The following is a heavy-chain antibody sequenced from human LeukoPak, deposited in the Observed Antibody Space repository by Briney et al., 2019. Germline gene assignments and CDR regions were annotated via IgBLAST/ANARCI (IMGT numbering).Heavy chain of an antibody. Sequence: PSETLSLSCTVSGGSISSSSYYWGWIRQPPGKGLEWIGSIYYSGSTYYNPSLKSRVTISVDTSKNQFSLKLSSVTAADTAVYYCTRGRGSYYLFDPWGQGTLVTVSS. D-gene: IGHD1-26*01. CDR2: IYYSGST. CDR1: GGSISSSSYY. CDR3: TRGRGSYYLFDP. J-gene: IGHJ5*02. V-gene: IGHV4-39*07.